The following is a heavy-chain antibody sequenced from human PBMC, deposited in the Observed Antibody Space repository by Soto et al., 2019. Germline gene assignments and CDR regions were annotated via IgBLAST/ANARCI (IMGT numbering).Heavy chain of an antibody. D-gene: IGHD2-15*01. V-gene: IGHV1-58*01. CDR1: GFTFTNSA. CDR3: ARDLGYCSGGSCYAPFY. J-gene: IGHJ4*02. Sequence: ASVKVSCKASGFTFTNSAVQWVRQAGGQRLEWIGWIVVSSGNTGYAQNFQGRVTMTRNTSISTAYMELSSLRSEDTAVYYCARDLGYCSGGSCYAPFYWGQGTLVTVS. CDR2: IVVSSGNT.